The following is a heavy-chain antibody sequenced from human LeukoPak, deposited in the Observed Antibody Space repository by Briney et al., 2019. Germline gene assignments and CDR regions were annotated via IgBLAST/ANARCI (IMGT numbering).Heavy chain of an antibody. V-gene: IGHV3-73*01. J-gene: IGHJ4*02. CDR3: TRLVYYDSSGYYPPFDY. D-gene: IGHD3-22*01. CDR2: IRTKPNSYAT. Sequence: GGSLRLSCAASGFTFSGSAMHWVRQASGKGLEWVGRIRTKPNSYATAYAASVKGRFTISRDDSKNTAYLQMNSLKTEDTAVYYCTRLVYYDSSGYYPPFDYWGQGTLVTVSS. CDR1: GFTFSGSA.